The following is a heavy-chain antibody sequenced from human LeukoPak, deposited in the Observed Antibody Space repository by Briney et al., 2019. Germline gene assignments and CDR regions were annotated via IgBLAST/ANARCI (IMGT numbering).Heavy chain of an antibody. CDR1: GFIVSSNY. CDR3: AKGSQWELLMGVFDY. Sequence: GGSLRLSCAASGFIVSSNYMSWVRQAPGKGLDWVSIIYDGGNTYYADSVKGRFTISRDRSKNTLYLQMNSLRAEDTAVYYCAKGSQWELLMGVFDYWGQGTLVTVSS. V-gene: IGHV3-53*01. J-gene: IGHJ4*02. CDR2: IYDGGNT. D-gene: IGHD3-10*01.